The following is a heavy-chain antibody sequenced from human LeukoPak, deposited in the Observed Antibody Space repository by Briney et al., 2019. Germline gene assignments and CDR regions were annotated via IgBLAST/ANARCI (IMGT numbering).Heavy chain of an antibody. V-gene: IGHV3-15*01. CDR1: GFTFSNAW. D-gene: IGHD2-2*01. J-gene: IGHJ4*02. Sequence: GGSLRLSCAASGFTFSNAWMSWVRQAPGKGLEWVGRIKSKTDGGTTDYAAPVKGRFTISRDDSKNTLYLQINSLKTEDTAVYYCTTDPGDVIVVVPDDYWGQGTLVTVSS. CDR2: IKSKTDGGTT. CDR3: TTDPGDVIVVVPDDY.